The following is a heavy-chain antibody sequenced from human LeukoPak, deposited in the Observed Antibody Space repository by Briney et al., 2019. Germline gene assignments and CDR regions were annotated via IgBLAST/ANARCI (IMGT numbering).Heavy chain of an antibody. CDR1: GFTFSSYA. V-gene: IGHV3-30*14. J-gene: IGHJ4*02. Sequence: GGSLRLSCAASGFTFSSYAMHWVRQAPGKGLEWVAVISYDGSNKYYADSVKGRFTISRDNSKNTLYLQMNSLRAEDTAVYYCARSTRYFDWLPFDYWGQGTLVTVSS. CDR2: ISYDGSNK. D-gene: IGHD3-9*01. CDR3: ARSTRYFDWLPFDY.